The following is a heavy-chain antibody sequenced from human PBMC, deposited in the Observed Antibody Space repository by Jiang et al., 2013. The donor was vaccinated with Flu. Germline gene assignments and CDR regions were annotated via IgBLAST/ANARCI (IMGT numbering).Heavy chain of an antibody. D-gene: IGHD3-9*01. V-gene: IGHV7-4-1*02. CDR2: INTNTGNP. Sequence: KVSCKASGYTFTSYAMNWVRQAPGQGLEWMGWINTNTGNPTYAQGFTGRFVFSLDTSVSTAYLQISSLKAEDTAVYYCARGTLRYFDRHYYYYGMDVWGQGTTVTVSS. CDR3: ARGTLRYFDRHYYYYGMDV. CDR1: GYTFTSYA. J-gene: IGHJ6*02.